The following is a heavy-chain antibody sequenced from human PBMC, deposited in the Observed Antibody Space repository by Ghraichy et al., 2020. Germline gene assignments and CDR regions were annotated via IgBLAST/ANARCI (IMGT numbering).Heavy chain of an antibody. V-gene: IGHV3-7*03. J-gene: IGHJ6*02. CDR1: EFTFSSFS. CDR3: ARGLWGMDV. Sequence: GGSLRLSCSASEFTFSSFSMSWVRQAPGRGLECVANIRQEGSERNYVDSVKGRFTISRDNAKNSLYLQINSLRAEDTAVYYCARGLWGMDVWGQGTTVTVSS. CDR2: IRQEGSER.